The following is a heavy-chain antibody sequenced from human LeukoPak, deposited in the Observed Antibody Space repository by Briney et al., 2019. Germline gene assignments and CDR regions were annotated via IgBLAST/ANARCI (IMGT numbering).Heavy chain of an antibody. Sequence: ASVKVSCKASGYTFTGYYMHWVRQAPGQGLEWMGWINPNSGGTNYAQKFQGRVTMTRDTSISTAYMELSRLRSDDTAVYYCARGKVGYCSGGSCDNWFDPWGQGTLVTVSS. D-gene: IGHD2-15*01. J-gene: IGHJ5*02. V-gene: IGHV1-2*02. CDR1: GYTFTGYY. CDR3: ARGKVGYCSGGSCDNWFDP. CDR2: INPNSGGT.